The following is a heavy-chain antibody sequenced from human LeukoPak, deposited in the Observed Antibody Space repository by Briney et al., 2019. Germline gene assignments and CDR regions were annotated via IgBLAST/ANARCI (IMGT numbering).Heavy chain of an antibody. J-gene: IGHJ4*02. Sequence: TSETLSLTCTVSGGSISGYYWSWIRQPPGKGLEWIGYMYYSGNTNYNPSLKSRLTTSLDTSKNQFSLKLSSVTAADTAVYYCARGKYYFDYWGQGTLVTVSS. CDR3: ARGKYYFDY. CDR1: GGSISGYY. CDR2: MYYSGNT. V-gene: IGHV4-59*01.